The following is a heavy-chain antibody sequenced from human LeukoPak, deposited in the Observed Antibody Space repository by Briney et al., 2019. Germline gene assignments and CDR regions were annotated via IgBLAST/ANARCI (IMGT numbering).Heavy chain of an antibody. J-gene: IGHJ4*02. CDR2: ISWNSGTI. D-gene: IGHD1-26*01. V-gene: IGHV3-9*01. CDR1: GFTFDDYA. Sequence: GGSLRLSCAASGFTFDDYAMRWVRQAPGKGLEWVSGISWNSGTIGYADSVKGRFTISRDNAKNSLYLQMNSLRAEDTALYYCAKDMRSGSYWAIDYWGQGTLVTVSS. CDR3: AKDMRSGSYWAIDY.